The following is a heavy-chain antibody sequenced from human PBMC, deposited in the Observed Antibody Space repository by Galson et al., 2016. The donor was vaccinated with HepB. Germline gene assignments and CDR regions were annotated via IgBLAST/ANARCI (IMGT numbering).Heavy chain of an antibody. D-gene: IGHD2-2*01. CDR3: ARLGSVVVVPAFDS. V-gene: IGHV4-39*02. CDR2: GFHSGSS. CDR1: AGSISGYY. Sequence: ETLSLTCTVSAGSISGYYWAWIRQPPGKGLEWIGSGFHSGSSFYNPSLRSRVSISVDTSKNHFSLKVTSMTAEDTALYYCARLGSVVVVPAFDSWGQGTLVTVSA. J-gene: IGHJ4*02.